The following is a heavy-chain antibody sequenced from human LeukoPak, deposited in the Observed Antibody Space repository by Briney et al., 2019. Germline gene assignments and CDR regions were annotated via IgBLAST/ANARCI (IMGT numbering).Heavy chain of an antibody. CDR3: AKIAVAYFDY. Sequence: GGSLRLSCAASGFTVSSSNMGWVRQAPGKGLEWVSVIYSGGATYYPDSVKGRFIISRDLSKNTLFLKMNDLRAEDTAVYYCAKIAVAYFDYWGQGTLVTVSS. V-gene: IGHV3-66*01. CDR2: IYSGGAT. J-gene: IGHJ4*02. CDR1: GFTVSSSN. D-gene: IGHD6-19*01.